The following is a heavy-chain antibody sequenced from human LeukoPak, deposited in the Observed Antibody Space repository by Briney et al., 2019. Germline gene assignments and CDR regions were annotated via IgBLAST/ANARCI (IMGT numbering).Heavy chain of an antibody. V-gene: IGHV4-38-2*02. J-gene: IGHJ5*02. CDR1: GFSIRSGYY. D-gene: IGHD4-17*01. CDR3: ARHPNYGDNPNWFDP. Sequence: RPSETLSLTCIVSGFSIRSGYYWGWGRQPPGKGLEWVGSIWHSGNTYYSPSLKGRVTISVDTSKNQFSLNLNSVTAADTAVYFCARHPNYGDNPNWFDPWGLGTLVTVSS. CDR2: IWHSGNT.